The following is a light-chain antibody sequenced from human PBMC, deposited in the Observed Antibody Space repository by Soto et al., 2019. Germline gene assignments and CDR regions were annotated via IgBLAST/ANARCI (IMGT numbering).Light chain of an antibody. J-gene: IGKJ1*01. V-gene: IGKV2-30*01. CDR3: MQGTLWPWT. CDR2: WVS. Sequence: DVVMTQSPLSLPVTLGQPASISCRSSQSLVGNDGNTYLNWFQQRPGQSPRRLIYWVSNRDSGVPGRFSASGSGTDFTLRISRVEAEDLGVYYCMQGTLWPWTFGQGTKVDIK. CDR1: QSLVGNDGNTY.